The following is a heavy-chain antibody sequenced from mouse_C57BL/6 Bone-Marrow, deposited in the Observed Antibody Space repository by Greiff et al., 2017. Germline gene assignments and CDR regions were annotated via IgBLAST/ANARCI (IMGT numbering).Heavy chain of an antibody. CDR3: ARFLTTYYYFDY. D-gene: IGHD5-5*01. CDR2: IYPGDGDT. J-gene: IGHJ2*01. Sequence: VQLVESGPELVKPGASVKISCKASGYAFSSSWMNWVKQRPGKGLEWIGRIYPGDGDTNYNGKFKGKATLTADKSSSTAYMQLSSLTSEDSAVYFCARFLTTYYYFDYWGQGTTLTVSS. CDR1: GYAFSSSW. V-gene: IGHV1-82*01.